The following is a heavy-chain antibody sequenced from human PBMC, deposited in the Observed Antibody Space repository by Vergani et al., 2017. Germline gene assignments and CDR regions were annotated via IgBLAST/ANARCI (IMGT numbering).Heavy chain of an antibody. CDR2: ISYDGSNK. Sequence: QVQLVESGGAVVQPGRSLRLSCAASGFTFSSYGMHWVRQAPGKGLEWVAVISYDGSNKYYADSVKGRFTISRDNSKNTLYLQMNSLRAEDTAVYYCAKEWGGLDYWGQGTLVTVSS. CDR3: AKEWGGLDY. CDR1: GFTFSSYG. V-gene: IGHV3-30*18. D-gene: IGHD1-26*01. J-gene: IGHJ4*02.